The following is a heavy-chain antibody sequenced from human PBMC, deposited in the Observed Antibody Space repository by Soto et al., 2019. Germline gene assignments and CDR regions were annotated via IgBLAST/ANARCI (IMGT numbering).Heavy chain of an antibody. Sequence: QITLKESGPTLVRPTQTLTLTCTFSGISLSTSGLGVGWLRQPPGKALEWLSLIYWNDDKRYSPSLKARLTITKDTSKNQVVLTMTNMDPVDTATYYCAHRPSGWYLFDYWGQGTLVTVSS. J-gene: IGHJ4*02. D-gene: IGHD6-19*01. CDR2: IYWNDDK. CDR1: GISLSTSGLG. CDR3: AHRPSGWYLFDY. V-gene: IGHV2-5*01.